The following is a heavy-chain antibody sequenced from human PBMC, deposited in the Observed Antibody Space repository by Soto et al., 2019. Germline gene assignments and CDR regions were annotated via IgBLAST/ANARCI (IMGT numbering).Heavy chain of an antibody. Sequence: ASVKVSCKASGYTFTSYGISWVRQAPGQGLEWMGWISAYNGNTNCAQKPQGRVTMTTDTSTSTAYMELRSLRSDDTAVYYCARVYDSSGYYYPWLDYWGQGTLVTVSS. CDR3: ARVYDSSGYYYPWLDY. D-gene: IGHD3-22*01. CDR1: GYTFTSYG. CDR2: ISAYNGNT. V-gene: IGHV1-18*01. J-gene: IGHJ4*02.